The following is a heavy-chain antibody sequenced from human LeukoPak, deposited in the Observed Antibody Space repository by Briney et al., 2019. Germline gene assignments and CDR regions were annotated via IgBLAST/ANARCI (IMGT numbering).Heavy chain of an antibody. D-gene: IGHD4-17*01. J-gene: IGHJ2*01. CDR3: ARSPDYGDPYWYFDL. V-gene: IGHV3-53*01. CDR2: IYSGGTT. CDR1: GFTVSDNY. Sequence: GGSLRLSCAASGFTVSDNYMSWVRQAPGKGLEWVSVIYSGGTTYYAGSVEGRFTISRDKSKNTVYLQLNSLRAEDTAVYYCARSPDYGDPYWYFDLWGRGTLVTVSS.